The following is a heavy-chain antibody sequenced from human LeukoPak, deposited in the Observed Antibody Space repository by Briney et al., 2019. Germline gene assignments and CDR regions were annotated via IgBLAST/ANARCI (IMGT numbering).Heavy chain of an antibody. CDR2: INHSGST. CDR1: GGPFSGYP. D-gene: IGHD3/OR15-3a*01. Sequence: SETLSLTCSVYGGPFSGYPWNWIRLAPGKGLEWIGEINHSGSTNYNPSLKRRVTMAIDTSKKQFSLRLSSLTAADTAVYYCARDGFRNDWTGDTCYLRGRATYYFDYWGQGTQVTVSS. V-gene: IGHV4-34*01. J-gene: IGHJ4*02. CDR3: ARDGFRNDWTGDTCYLRGRATYYFDY.